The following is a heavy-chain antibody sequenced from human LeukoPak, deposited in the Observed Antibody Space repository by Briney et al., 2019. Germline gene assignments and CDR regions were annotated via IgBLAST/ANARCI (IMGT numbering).Heavy chain of an antibody. CDR3: ARVYGVAGHRDTFYGMDV. CDR1: GYTFTSYY. CDR2: INPSGGST. J-gene: IGHJ6*04. Sequence: GASVKVSCKASGYTFTSYYMHWMRQAPGQGHEWMGIINPSGGSTSYAQKFQGRVTMTRDTSTSTLYMELSSLRAGDTAVYYCARVYGVAGHRDTFYGMDVWGKGTTVTVSS. V-gene: IGHV1-46*01. D-gene: IGHD6-19*01.